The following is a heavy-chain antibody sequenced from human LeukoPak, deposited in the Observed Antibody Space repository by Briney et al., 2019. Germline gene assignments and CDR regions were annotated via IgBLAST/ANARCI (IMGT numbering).Heavy chain of an antibody. CDR2: IYYTGST. V-gene: IGHV4-39*01. CDR1: GVSISNSDYY. CDR3: ARYTSAYYYDFES. Sequence: PSETLSLTCTVSGVSISNSDYYWGWIRQPPGKGLQWIGSIYYTGSTVYNPSLKSRVTISIDTSKNQFSLNLTSGTAADTAVYYCARYTSAYYYDFESGGQGTLVTVS. D-gene: IGHD3-22*01. J-gene: IGHJ4*02.